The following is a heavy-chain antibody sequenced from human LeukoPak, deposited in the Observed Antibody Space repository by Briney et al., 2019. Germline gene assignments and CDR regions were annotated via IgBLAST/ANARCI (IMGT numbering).Heavy chain of an antibody. J-gene: IGHJ5*01. CDR2: ISAYSGNT. CDR3: ARSDYYGSGSYYNEGWFDS. D-gene: IGHD3-10*01. CDR1: GYTFTTYG. V-gene: IGHV1-18*01. Sequence: ASVKVSCKASGYTFTTYGITWVRQAPGQGLEWMGWISAYSGNTNYVQKLQGRVTMTTDTSTSTAYMELRSLISEDTAVYYCARSDYYGSGSYYNEGWFDSWGPGTLVTVSS.